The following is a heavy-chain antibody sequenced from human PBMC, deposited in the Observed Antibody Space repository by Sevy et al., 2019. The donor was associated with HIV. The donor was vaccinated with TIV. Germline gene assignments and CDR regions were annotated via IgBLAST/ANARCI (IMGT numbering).Heavy chain of an antibody. CDR2: IYHSGST. Sequence: SETLSLTCAVSGGSISSGGYSWSWIRQPPGQGLEWIGYIYHSGSTYYNPSLKSRLTISVDRSKNQFSLNLSSVTAADTAVYYCARVATGTHHNNWFDPWGQGTLVTVSS. CDR1: GGSISSGGYS. D-gene: IGHD1-1*01. CDR3: ARVATGTHHNNWFDP. J-gene: IGHJ5*02. V-gene: IGHV4-30-2*01.